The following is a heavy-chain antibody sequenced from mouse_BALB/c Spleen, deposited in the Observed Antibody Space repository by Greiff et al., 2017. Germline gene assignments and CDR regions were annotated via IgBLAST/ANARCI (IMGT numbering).Heavy chain of an antibody. CDR1: GYAFSSYW. V-gene: IGHV1-80*01. CDR2: IYPGDGDT. CDR3: ARGDYTTWFAY. D-gene: IGHD2-4*01. J-gene: IGHJ3*01. Sequence: VQLQQSGAELVRPGSSVKISCKASGYAFSSYWMNWVKQRPGQGLEWIGQIYPGDGDTNYNGKFKGKATLTADKSSSTAYMQLSSLTSEDSAVYFCARGDYTTWFAYWGQGTLVTVSA.